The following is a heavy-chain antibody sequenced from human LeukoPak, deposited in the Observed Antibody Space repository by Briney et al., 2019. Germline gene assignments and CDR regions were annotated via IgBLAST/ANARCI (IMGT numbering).Heavy chain of an antibody. J-gene: IGHJ6*03. D-gene: IGHD4-23*01. V-gene: IGHV1-18*01. CDR1: GYTFTSYG. CDR2: ISAYNGNT. CDR3: ATVVTDYYYYYMDV. Sequence: ASVKVSCKASGYTFTSYGISWVRQAPGQGPEWMGWISAYNGNTNYAQKLQGRVTMTTDTSTSTAYMELRSLRSDDTAVYYCATVVTDYYYYYMDVWGKGTTVTVSS.